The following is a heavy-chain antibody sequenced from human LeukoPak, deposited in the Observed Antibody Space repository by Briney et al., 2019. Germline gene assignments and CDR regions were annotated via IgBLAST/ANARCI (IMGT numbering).Heavy chain of an antibody. D-gene: IGHD3-22*01. Sequence: GGSLRLSCSASGFTFSAYAMYWVRQAPGKGLEYVSGISNNGGSSFYADSVKGRFTISRDNSKNTLDLQMNSLRAEDTAVYYCAKGDYYDTIGYYPFDFWGQGTLVTVSS. CDR1: GFTFSAYA. CDR2: ISNNGGSS. J-gene: IGHJ4*02. CDR3: AKGDYYDTIGYYPFDF. V-gene: IGHV3-64*04.